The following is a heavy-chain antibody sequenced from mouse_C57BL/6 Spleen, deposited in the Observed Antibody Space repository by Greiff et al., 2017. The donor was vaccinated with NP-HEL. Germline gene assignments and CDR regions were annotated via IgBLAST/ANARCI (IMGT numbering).Heavy chain of an antibody. D-gene: IGHD2-3*01. Sequence: QVQLQQPGAELVKPGASVKLSCKASGYTFTSYWMQWVKQRPGQGLEWIGEIDPSDGYTNYNQKFKGKATLTVDTSSSTAYMQLRSLTSEDSAVDDCARFGGYYPSAIDYWGQGTSVTVSS. CDR2: IDPSDGYT. CDR3: ARFGGYYPSAIDY. CDR1: GYTFTSYW. J-gene: IGHJ4*01. V-gene: IGHV1-50*01.